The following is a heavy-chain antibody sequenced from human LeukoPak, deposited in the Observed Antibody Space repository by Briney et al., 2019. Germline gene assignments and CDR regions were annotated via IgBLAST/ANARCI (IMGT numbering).Heavy chain of an antibody. D-gene: IGHD5-12*01. Sequence: GGSLRLSCAASGFTFSTNAMSWVRQAPRKGLEWVSAISGRTGRTYYADSVRGRFTISRDNSESTVYLQMDSLRDEDTAVYYCAKCGNSGCHLIDYWGQGTLVTASS. V-gene: IGHV3-23*01. J-gene: IGHJ4*02. CDR1: GFTFSTNA. CDR2: ISGRTGRT. CDR3: AKCGNSGCHLIDY.